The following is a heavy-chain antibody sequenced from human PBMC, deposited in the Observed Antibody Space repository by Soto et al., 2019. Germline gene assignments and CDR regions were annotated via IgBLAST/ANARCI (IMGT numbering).Heavy chain of an antibody. CDR1: GFTFSNYA. D-gene: IGHD6-19*01. CDR3: AVPTGIEVTGPDY. CDR2: IGGSGVDT. Sequence: EVQLLESGGGLVQPGGSPRLSCGASGFTFSNYAMSWVRQAPGKGLQWVSAIGGSGVDTYYADSVKGRFTISRDNSRDTLYLQMSSLRADDTAVYYCAVPTGIEVTGPDYWGQGTLVTVSS. J-gene: IGHJ4*02. V-gene: IGHV3-23*01.